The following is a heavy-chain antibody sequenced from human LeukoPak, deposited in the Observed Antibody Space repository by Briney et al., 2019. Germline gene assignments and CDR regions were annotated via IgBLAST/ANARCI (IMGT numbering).Heavy chain of an antibody. CDR1: GVSIRGNY. J-gene: IGHJ4*02. V-gene: IGHV4-34*01. CDR2: VNYSGNT. CDR3: ARVTDFWNEYYDSYFAY. Sequence: SETLSLTCSVSGVSIRGNYWSWIRQTQGKGLEWIGEVNYSGNTNYNPSVKSRVAISVDMSKNHLSLRLNSVTAADTAVYYCARVTDFWNEYYDSYFAYWGQGALVIVSS. D-gene: IGHD3-3*01.